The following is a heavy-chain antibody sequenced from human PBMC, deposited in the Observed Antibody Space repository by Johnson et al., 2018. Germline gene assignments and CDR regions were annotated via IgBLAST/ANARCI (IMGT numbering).Heavy chain of an antibody. CDR3: ARLEWLNYYYAMDV. CDR2: INHSGTT. J-gene: IGHJ6*02. CDR1: SGTFTGYY. V-gene: IGHV4-34*01. D-gene: IGHD3-3*01. Sequence: QVQLQQWGAGLLEPSETLSLTCAVYSGTFTGYYWSWIRQSPGTGLEWIGEINHSGTTNYNPSLKSRVTLSVDMSKKQFSLNLNSVTAADTAVYYCARLEWLNYYYAMDVWGQGTTVTVSS.